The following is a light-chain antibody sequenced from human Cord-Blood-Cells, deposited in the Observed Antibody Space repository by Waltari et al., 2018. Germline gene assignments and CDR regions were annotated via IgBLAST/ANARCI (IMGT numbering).Light chain of an antibody. V-gene: IGKV3-11*01. J-gene: IGKJ5*01. CDR3: QQRSNWPPWIT. CDR1: QSVSSY. Sequence: EIVLTQSPATLSLSPGERATLSCRASQSVSSYLAWYQQKPGQAPRLLIYDASNRATGIPARFSGRGSGTDFTLTISSLEPEDFAVYYCQQRSNWPPWITSGQGTRLEIK. CDR2: DAS.